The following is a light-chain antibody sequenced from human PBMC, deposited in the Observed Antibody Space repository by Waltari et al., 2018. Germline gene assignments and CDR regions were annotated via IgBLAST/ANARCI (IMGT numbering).Light chain of an antibody. Sequence: DNVMIQTPDALALSMGERANITCKSSQNILYTSNSKNYLDWYQQRPGQPPKVLFYWASNLESGVPDRFSGGGSGTDFTLGISSVQAEDMAVYFCQQYHTPPPTFGQGTKLEIK. CDR2: WAS. CDR1: QNILYTSNSKNY. CDR3: QQYHTPPPT. V-gene: IGKV4-1*01. J-gene: IGKJ2*01.